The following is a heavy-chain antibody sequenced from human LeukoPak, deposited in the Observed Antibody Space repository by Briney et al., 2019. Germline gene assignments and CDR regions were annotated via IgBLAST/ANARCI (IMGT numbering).Heavy chain of an antibody. CDR1: GGSISSYY. Sequence: SETLSLTCTVSGGSISSYYWSWIRQPAGKGLEWIGRIYTSGSTNYNPSLKSRVTMLVDTSKNQFSLTLSSVTAADTAVYYCARGHLYYDILTGSEGFDYWGQGTLVTVSS. V-gene: IGHV4-4*07. J-gene: IGHJ4*02. CDR3: ARGHLYYDILTGSEGFDY. CDR2: IYTSGST. D-gene: IGHD3-9*01.